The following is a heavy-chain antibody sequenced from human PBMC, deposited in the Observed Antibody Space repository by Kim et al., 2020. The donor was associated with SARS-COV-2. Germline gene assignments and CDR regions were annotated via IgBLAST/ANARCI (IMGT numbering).Heavy chain of an antibody. CDR3: ARGPELERRRGYFDY. D-gene: IGHD1-1*01. J-gene: IGHJ4*02. V-gene: IGHV4-59*09. Sequence: PSLKSRVTISVDTAKNQFSLKLSSVTAADTSVYYCARGPELERRRGYFDYWGQGTLVTVSS.